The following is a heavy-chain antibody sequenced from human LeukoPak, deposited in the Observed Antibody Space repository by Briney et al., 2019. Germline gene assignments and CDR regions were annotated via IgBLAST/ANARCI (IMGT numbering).Heavy chain of an antibody. V-gene: IGHV3-66*01. CDR3: ARVAVAGTYYYYYYMDV. CDR1: GFTFSSYE. D-gene: IGHD6-19*01. CDR2: IYSGGST. Sequence: PGGSLRLSCAASGFTFSSYEMSWVRQAPGKGLEWVSVIYSGGSTYYADSVKGRFTISRDNSKNTLYLQMNSLRAEDTAVYYCARVAVAGTYYYYYYMDVWGKGTTVTISS. J-gene: IGHJ6*03.